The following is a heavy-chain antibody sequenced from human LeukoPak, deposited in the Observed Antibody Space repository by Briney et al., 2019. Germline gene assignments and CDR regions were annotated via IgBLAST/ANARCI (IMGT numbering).Heavy chain of an antibody. CDR1: GYSISSGYY. CDR2: IYHSGST. Sequence: PSETLSLTCAVSGYSISSGYYWGWIRQPPGKGLEWIGSIYHSGSTYYNPSLKSRVTVSVDTSKNQFSLKLSSVTAADTALYYCGRLVLGFCSGGFCYSDWFDPWGPGTLVTVSS. V-gene: IGHV4-38-2*01. CDR3: GRLVLGFCSGGFCYSDWFDP. D-gene: IGHD2-15*01. J-gene: IGHJ5*02.